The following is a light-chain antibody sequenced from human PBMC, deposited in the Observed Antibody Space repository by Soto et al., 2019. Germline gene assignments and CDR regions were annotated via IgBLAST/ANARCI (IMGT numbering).Light chain of an antibody. Sequence: QSALTQPDSVSGSPGQSITISCTGTSSDVGGYNHVSWYQQHPGKAPKLMIYEVSNRPSGVSNRFSGSMSGNTATLTSSGLRADDEADYYCSSYTSSSTVLFGGGTKLTVL. J-gene: IGLJ2*01. V-gene: IGLV2-14*01. CDR3: SSYTSSSTVL. CDR1: SSDVGGYNH. CDR2: EVS.